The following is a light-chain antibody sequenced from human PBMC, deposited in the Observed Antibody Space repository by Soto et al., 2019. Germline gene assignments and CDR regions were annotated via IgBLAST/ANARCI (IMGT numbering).Light chain of an antibody. Sequence: EIVLTQSPATLSLSPGERATLSCRASQSVSTYLAWHQQKAGRPPRLLIYGASNRATGIPDRFSGSGSGTDFTLTISRLEPEDFAVYYCQQYGSSGTFGQGTKVDIK. CDR1: QSVSTY. V-gene: IGKV3-20*01. CDR3: QQYGSSGT. J-gene: IGKJ1*01. CDR2: GAS.